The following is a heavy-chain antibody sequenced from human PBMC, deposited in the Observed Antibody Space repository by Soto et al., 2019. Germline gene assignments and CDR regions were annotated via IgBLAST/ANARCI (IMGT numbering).Heavy chain of an antibody. V-gene: IGHV1-2*04. CDR3: ARGDSTDCSNGVCSFFYNHDMDV. CDR2: INPKSGGT. Sequence: GASVKVSCKASGYSFTDCHIHWVRQAPGQGLEWLGRINPKSGGTSTAQKFQGWVTMTTDTSISTASMELTRLTSGDTAIYYCARGDSTDCSNGVCSFFYNHDMDVWGQGTTVTVSS. CDR1: GYSFTDCH. D-gene: IGHD2-8*01. J-gene: IGHJ6*02.